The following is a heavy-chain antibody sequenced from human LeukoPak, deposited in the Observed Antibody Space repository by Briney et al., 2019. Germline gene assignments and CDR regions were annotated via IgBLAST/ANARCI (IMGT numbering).Heavy chain of an antibody. V-gene: IGHV3-53*04. J-gene: IGHJ4*02. CDR1: GGSISGNS. CDR2: IYSGGST. D-gene: IGHD6-19*01. CDR3: VSIAVAEGFDY. Sequence: ETLSLTCTVSGGSISGNSWGWVRQAPGKGLEWVSVIYSGGSTYYADSVKGRFTISRHNSKNTLYLQMNSLRAEDTAVYYCVSIAVAEGFDYWGQGTLVTVSS.